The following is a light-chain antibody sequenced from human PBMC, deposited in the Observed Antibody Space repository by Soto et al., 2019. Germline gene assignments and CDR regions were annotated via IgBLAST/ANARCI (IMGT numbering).Light chain of an antibody. V-gene: IGKV3-15*01. CDR3: HQDNNWPCT. Sequence: EIVMTQSPATLSVSPGERATLSCRASQSLVSNLAWYQAKPGQAPRLLIYGASSRATGVPARVSGSGAGTEFTRILSILQSEDVAVYYCHQDNNWPCTFGRGTKVEIK. J-gene: IGKJ1*01. CDR1: QSLVSN. CDR2: GAS.